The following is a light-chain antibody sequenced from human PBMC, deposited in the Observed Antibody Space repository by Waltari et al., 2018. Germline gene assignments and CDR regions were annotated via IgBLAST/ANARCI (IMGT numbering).Light chain of an antibody. CDR1: QSISSW. CDR3: QQYNSYSRT. J-gene: IGKJ1*01. CDR2: KAS. V-gene: IGKV1-5*03. Sequence: DIQMTQSPSTLSASVGDRVTITCRASQSISSWLAWYQKKPGKAPKLLIYKASSLESGVPSRFSGSGSVTEFTLTISSLQPDDFATYYCQQYNSYSRTFGQGTKVEIK.